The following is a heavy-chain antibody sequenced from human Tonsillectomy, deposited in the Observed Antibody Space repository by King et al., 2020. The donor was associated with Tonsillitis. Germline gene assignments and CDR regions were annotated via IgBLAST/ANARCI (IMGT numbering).Heavy chain of an antibody. D-gene: IGHD5-24*01. Sequence: VQLVESGGGVVQPGTSLRLSCAASGFTFSRYAMHWVRQAPGKGLEGVAVISYDGSNKYYADSVKGRFTISRDNSKNKLCLQMNSLRAEDTALYYWARDPDGYNYPYSDLWGRGTLVTVAS. CDR1: GFTFSRYA. CDR2: ISYDGSNK. V-gene: IGHV3-30*04. CDR3: ARDPDGYNYPYSDL. J-gene: IGHJ2*01.